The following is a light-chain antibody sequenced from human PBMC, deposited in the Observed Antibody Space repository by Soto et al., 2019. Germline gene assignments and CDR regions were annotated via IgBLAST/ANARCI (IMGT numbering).Light chain of an antibody. CDR2: VAS. CDR3: QHFGASPPYT. Sequence: VLTQSPGPLSMSPGQRSTSSCRASRSISSNDFDWYHHKPGQAPRLLIYVASSRATGIPHRFSGSGSGTDFTLTIKRLEPEDCGIYYCQHFGASPPYTFGQGTRLEIK. V-gene: IGKV3-20*01. J-gene: IGKJ2*01. CDR1: RSISSND.